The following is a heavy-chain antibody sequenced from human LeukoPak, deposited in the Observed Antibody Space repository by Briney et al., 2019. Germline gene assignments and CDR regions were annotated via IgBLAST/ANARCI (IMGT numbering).Heavy chain of an antibody. V-gene: IGHV4-39*02. D-gene: IGHD6-6*01. CDR3: ARERVIAARPHFIYYYYMDV. CDR2: IYYSGST. CDR1: GGSISSSSYY. Sequence: SETLSLTCTVSGGSISSSSYYLGWIRQPPGKGLEWIGSIYYSGSTYYNPSLKSRVTISVDTSKNQFSLKLSSVTAADTAVYYCARERVIAARPHFIYYYYMDVWGKGTTVTVSS. J-gene: IGHJ6*03.